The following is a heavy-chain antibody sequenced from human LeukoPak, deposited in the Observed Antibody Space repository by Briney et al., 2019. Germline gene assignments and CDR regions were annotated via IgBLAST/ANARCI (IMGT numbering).Heavy chain of an antibody. Sequence: SVKVSCKASGGTFSSYAISWVRQAPGQGLEWMGGIIPIFGTANYAQKFQGRVTITADESTSTAYMELSSLRSEDTAVYYCAKDLRLVGATDGPLDAFDIWGQGTMVTVSS. J-gene: IGHJ3*02. V-gene: IGHV1-69*13. D-gene: IGHD1-26*01. CDR3: AKDLRLVGATDGPLDAFDI. CDR1: GGTFSSYA. CDR2: IIPIFGTA.